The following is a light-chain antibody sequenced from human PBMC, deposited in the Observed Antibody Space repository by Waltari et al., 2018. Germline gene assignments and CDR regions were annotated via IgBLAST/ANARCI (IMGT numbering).Light chain of an antibody. CDR1: TGAVTSGSF. CDR3: LLFYGGAYV. V-gene: IGLV7-43*01. CDR2: SAN. Sequence: QTVVTQEPSLTVSPGGTVTLTCASSTGAVTSGSFPTWFQQGPGQPPRSLIYSANNKHSWTPARFSGSLIGGKAALTLSGVQPEDEAEYYCLLFYGGAYVFGTGTKLTVL. J-gene: IGLJ1*01.